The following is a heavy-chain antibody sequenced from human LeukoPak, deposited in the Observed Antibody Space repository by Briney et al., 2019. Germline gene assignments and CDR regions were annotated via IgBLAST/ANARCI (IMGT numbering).Heavy chain of an antibody. CDR1: GVSFSGYY. V-gene: IGHV4-34*01. CDR2: INHSGST. J-gene: IGHJ4*02. D-gene: IGHD6-13*01. CDR3: ASRTAAGLYYFDY. Sequence: PSETLSLTCAVYGVSFSGYYWSWIRQPPGKGLEWIGEINHSGSTNYNPSLKSRVTISVDTSKNQFSLKLSSVTAADTAVYYCASRTAAGLYYFDYWGQGTLVTVSS.